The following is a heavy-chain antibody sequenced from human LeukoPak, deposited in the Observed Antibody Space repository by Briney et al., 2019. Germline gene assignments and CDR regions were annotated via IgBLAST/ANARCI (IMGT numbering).Heavy chain of an antibody. CDR1: GLTLSDIW. V-gene: IGHV3-7*03. Sequence: PGGSLRLSCAVSGLTLSDIWMTWVRQAPGKGLEWVANIKQDGSEKYNVDSVKGRFTISRDNAKNSLYLQMNSLRAEDTAVYYCARTYGYCTNGVCFTHFDSWGQGTLVTVSS. D-gene: IGHD2-8*01. CDR3: ARTYGYCTNGVCFTHFDS. CDR2: IKQDGSEK. J-gene: IGHJ4*02.